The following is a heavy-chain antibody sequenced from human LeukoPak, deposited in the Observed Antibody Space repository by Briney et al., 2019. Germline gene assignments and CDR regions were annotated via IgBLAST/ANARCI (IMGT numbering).Heavy chain of an antibody. J-gene: IGHJ6*04. D-gene: IGHD3-10*01. CDR3: ATDYGSGSYHYYYYGMDV. Sequence: GGSLRLSCAASGFTFSSYAMSWVRPAPGKGLEWVSAISGSGGSTYYADSVKGRFTLSRDNSKTTLYLQMNSLRAEDTAVYYCATDYGSGSYHYYYYGMDVWGKGTTVTVSS. V-gene: IGHV3-23*01. CDR1: GFTFSSYA. CDR2: ISGSGGST.